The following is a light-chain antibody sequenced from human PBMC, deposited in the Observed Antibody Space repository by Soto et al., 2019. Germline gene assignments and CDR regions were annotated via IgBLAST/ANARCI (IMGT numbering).Light chain of an antibody. V-gene: IGKV4-1*01. CDR3: QQYYRPWT. J-gene: IGKJ1*01. CDR2: WAS. Sequence: DIVVTQYPDSLAVSLGAGATINCKSSQSVLYSSNNKNYLAWYQQKPGQPPKLLIYWASTRESGVPDRFSGSGSGSDFTLTTSSIKAEDLAVYYGQQYYRPWTFGQGTNVLVK. CDR1: QSVLYSSNNKNY.